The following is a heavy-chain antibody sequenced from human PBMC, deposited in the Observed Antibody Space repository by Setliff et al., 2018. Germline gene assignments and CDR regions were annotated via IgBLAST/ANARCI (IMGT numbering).Heavy chain of an antibody. CDR1: GGSFSGYY. CDR2: INHSGST. J-gene: IGHJ6*02. CDR3: ARGSQYYNFWCCYHLDYYYYGIDI. Sequence: SETLSLTCAVYGGSFSGYYWSWIRQPPGKGLEWIGEINHSGSTNYSPSLKSRVTISVDTSKNQFSLKLSSVTAADTAVYYCARGSQYYNFWCCYHLDYYYYGIDIWGQGTTVTVSS. D-gene: IGHD3-3*01. V-gene: IGHV4-34*01.